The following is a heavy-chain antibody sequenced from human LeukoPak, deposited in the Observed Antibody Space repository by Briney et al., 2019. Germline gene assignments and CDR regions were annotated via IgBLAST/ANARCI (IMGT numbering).Heavy chain of an antibody. J-gene: IGHJ4*02. CDR2: INGDGSAI. V-gene: IGHV3-74*01. D-gene: IGHD6-13*01. CDR1: GFTFSSYW. Sequence: GGSLRLSCAASGFTFSSYWMYWVRQAPGKGLVWVSRINGDGSAINYADSVKGRFTVSRDNSKNTLYLQMNSLRAEDTAVYYCAKQASSHLEAYFDYWGQGTLVTVSS. CDR3: AKQASSHLEAYFDY.